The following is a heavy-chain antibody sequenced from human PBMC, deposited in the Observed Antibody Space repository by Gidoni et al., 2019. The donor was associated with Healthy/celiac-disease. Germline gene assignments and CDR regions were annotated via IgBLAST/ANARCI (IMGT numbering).Heavy chain of an antibody. J-gene: IGHJ4*02. V-gene: IGHV4-34*01. CDR2: INHSGST. Sequence: QVQLQQWGAGLLKPSETLSLTCAVYGGSFSGYYWSWIRQPPGKGLEWIGEINHSGSTNYNPSLKSRVTISVDTSKNQFSLKLSSVTAADTAVYYCARGPSYYDSSGYSDYWGQGTLVTVSS. D-gene: IGHD3-22*01. CDR1: GGSFSGYY. CDR3: ARGPSYYDSSGYSDY.